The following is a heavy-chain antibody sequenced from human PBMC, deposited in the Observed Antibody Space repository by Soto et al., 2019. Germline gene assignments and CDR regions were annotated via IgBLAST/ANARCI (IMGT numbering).Heavy chain of an antibody. D-gene: IGHD3-3*01. V-gene: IGHV4-59*01. Sequence: SETLSVTCTVSGGSISSYYWSCIRQPPGKGLEWIGYIYYSWSTNYNPSLKSRVTIAVDTSKNQLPLKLSSVTGADTAEYYCARARGDDFWSGYPSGYYGMDVWGQGTRVTVSS. CDR1: GGSISSYY. CDR2: IYYSWST. J-gene: IGHJ6*02. CDR3: ARARGDDFWSGYPSGYYGMDV.